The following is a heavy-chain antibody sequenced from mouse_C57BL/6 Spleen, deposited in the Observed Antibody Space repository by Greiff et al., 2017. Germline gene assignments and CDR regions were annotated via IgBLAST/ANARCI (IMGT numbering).Heavy chain of an antibody. CDR3: ARLDGSRYFDY. CDR1: GYTFTNYW. D-gene: IGHD2-3*01. V-gene: IGHV1-63*01. J-gene: IGHJ2*01. CDR2: IYPGGGYP. Sequence: VQLQQSGAELVRPGTSVKMSCKASGYTFTNYWIGWAKPRPGHGLEWIGDIYPGGGYPNYNEKFKGKATLTADKSSSTAYMQFSSLTSEDSAIYYCARLDGSRYFDYWGQGTTRTVSS.